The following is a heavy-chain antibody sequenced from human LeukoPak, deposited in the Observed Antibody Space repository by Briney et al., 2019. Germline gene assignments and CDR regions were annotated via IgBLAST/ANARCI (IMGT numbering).Heavy chain of an antibody. J-gene: IGHJ4*02. CDR1: GYSISSGYY. CDR2: IYHSGST. Sequence: SETLSLTCTVSGYSISSGYYCGWIRQPPGKGLEWIGSIYHSGSTYYNPSLKSRVTISVDTSKNQFSLKLSSVTAADTAVYYCARELRYYFDYWGQGTLVTVSS. V-gene: IGHV4-38-2*02. CDR3: ARELRYYFDY.